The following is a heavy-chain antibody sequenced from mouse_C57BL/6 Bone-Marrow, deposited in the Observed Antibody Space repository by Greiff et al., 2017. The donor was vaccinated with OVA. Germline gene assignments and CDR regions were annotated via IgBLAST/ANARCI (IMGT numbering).Heavy chain of an antibody. V-gene: IGHV1-42*01. CDR3: ARDGSSPYWYFDV. J-gene: IGHJ1*03. Sequence: VQLKQSGPELVKPGASVKISCKASGYSFTGYYMNWVKQSPEKSLEWIGEINPSTGGTTYNQKFKAKATLTVDKSSSTAYMQLKSLTSEDSAVYYCARDGSSPYWYFDVWGTGTTVTVSS. CDR1: GYSFTGYY. D-gene: IGHD1-1*01. CDR2: INPSTGGT.